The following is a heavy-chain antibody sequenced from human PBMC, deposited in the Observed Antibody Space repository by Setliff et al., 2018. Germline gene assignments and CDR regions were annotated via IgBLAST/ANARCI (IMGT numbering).Heavy chain of an antibody. J-gene: IGHJ3*02. D-gene: IGHD3-3*01. CDR3: ATPGRDDLDSPFEPFDI. CDR1: GASINSGHY. CDR2: IYHRGRK. V-gene: IGHV4-38-2*01. Sequence: PSETLSLTCAVSGASINSGHYWGWIRQPPGMGLEWIATIYHRGRKYYNPSLQSRVSVSLDTSKNHFSLRLTSMTAADTAVYYCATPGRDDLDSPFEPFDIWGQGTMVTVS.